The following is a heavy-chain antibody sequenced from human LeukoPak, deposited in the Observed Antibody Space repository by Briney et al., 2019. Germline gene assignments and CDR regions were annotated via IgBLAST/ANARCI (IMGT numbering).Heavy chain of an antibody. D-gene: IGHD4-17*01. J-gene: IGHJ4*02. CDR2: MNPNNAKT. V-gene: IGHV1-8*01. Sequence: ASVKVSCKASGYTFTSYDINWVRQATGQGLEWMGWMNPNNAKTVYAQKFQGRVTMTRNTSISTAYMELSGLRSEDTAVYYCATGADNYGDYDGYYFDYWGQGTLVTVSS. CDR3: ATGADNYGDYDGYYFDY. CDR1: GYTFTSYD.